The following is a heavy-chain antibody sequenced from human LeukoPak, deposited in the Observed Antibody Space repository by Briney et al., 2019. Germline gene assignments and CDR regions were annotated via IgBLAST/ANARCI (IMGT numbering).Heavy chain of an antibody. CDR1: GGSISGNNYY. D-gene: IGHD2-8*01. Sequence: KPSETLSLTCTVSGGSISGNNYYWGWIRQPPGKGLEWIGSMFESGSPYYNPSLQGRVTISVDTSKNQFSLKLSSVTAADTAVYYCAREERYCTNGVCYRHAFDIWGQGTMVTVSS. V-gene: IGHV4-39*07. CDR2: MFESGSP. CDR3: AREERYCTNGVCYRHAFDI. J-gene: IGHJ3*02.